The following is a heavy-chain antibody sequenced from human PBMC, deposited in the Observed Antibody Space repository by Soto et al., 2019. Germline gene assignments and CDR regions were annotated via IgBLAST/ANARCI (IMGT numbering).Heavy chain of an antibody. CDR2: ISGSGGST. D-gene: IGHD3-22*01. CDR1: GFTFSSYA. CDR3: AKGSDTYYDSSCWAFDI. V-gene: IGHV3-23*01. Sequence: EVQLLESGGGLVQPGGSLRLSCAASGFTFSSYAMSWVRQAPGKGLEWVSAISGSGGSTYYADSVKGRFTISRDNSKNTLYLQLNSLRVEDTAVYYCAKGSDTYYDSSCWAFDIWGQGTLVTVSS. J-gene: IGHJ3*02.